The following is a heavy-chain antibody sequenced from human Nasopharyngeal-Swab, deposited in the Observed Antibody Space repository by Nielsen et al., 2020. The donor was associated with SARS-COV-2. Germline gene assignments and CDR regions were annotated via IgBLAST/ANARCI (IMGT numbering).Heavy chain of an antibody. Sequence: CLAPQRGVWWVWSIYYSGSTYYNPSLKSRVTISVDTSKNQFSQKRSSVTAADTAVYYCARHALVTKDFDYWGQGTLVTVSS. V-gene: IGHV4-39*01. J-gene: IGHJ4*02. D-gene: IGHD4-17*01. CDR3: ARHALVTKDFDY. CDR2: IYYSGST.